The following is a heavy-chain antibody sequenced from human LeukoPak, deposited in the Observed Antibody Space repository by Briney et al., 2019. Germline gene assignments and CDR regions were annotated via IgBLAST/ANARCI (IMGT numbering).Heavy chain of an antibody. D-gene: IGHD2-2*01. Sequence: ASVKVSCKASGYTFTGYYMHWVRQAPGQGLEWMGWINPNSGGTNYAQKFQGRVTMTRDTSISTAYMELSRLRSDDTAVYYCAREIGYCSSTSCFFYAFDIWGQGIMVTVSS. V-gene: IGHV1-2*02. J-gene: IGHJ3*02. CDR1: GYTFTGYY. CDR3: AREIGYCSSTSCFFYAFDI. CDR2: INPNSGGT.